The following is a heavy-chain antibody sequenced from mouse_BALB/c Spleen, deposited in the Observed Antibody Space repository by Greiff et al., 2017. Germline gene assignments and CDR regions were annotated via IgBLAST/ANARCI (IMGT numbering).Heavy chain of an antibody. CDR2: INPSTGYT. Sequence: QVQLQQSGAELAKPGASVKMSCKASGYTFTSYWMHWVKQRPGQGLEWIGYINPSTGYTEYNQKFKDKATLTADKSSSTAYMQLSSLTSEDSAVYYCARYETLFDYDFFAYWGQGTLVTVSA. CDR1: GYTFTSYW. D-gene: IGHD2-4*01. CDR3: ARYETLFDYDFFAY. J-gene: IGHJ3*01. V-gene: IGHV1-7*01.